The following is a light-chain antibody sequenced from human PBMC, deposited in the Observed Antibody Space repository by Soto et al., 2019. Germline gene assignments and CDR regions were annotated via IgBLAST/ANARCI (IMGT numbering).Light chain of an antibody. J-gene: IGLJ2*01. Sequence: ALAQPASVSGSPEQSITISCTGTSSDLGDYNYVSWYQHHPGNAPKLIIYAASNRPPGVSNRFSGSKSGNTASLTISGLQAEDEAEYYCSSSTSTTTLSFGGGTKVTVL. CDR1: SSDLGDYNY. CDR3: SSSTSTTTLS. CDR2: AAS. V-gene: IGLV2-14*01.